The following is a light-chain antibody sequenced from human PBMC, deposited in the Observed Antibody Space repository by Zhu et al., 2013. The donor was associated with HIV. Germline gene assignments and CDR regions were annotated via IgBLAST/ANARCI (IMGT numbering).Light chain of an antibody. CDR1: QSVNTFS. CDR2: GAS. CDR3: QQYNNWPYT. V-gene: IGKV3-15*01. Sequence: EIVLTQSPDTLSLSPGERATLSCRASQSVNTFSLAWFQQKPGQAPRLLIYGASTRATGVTVRFSGGGSGTDFTLTISSLQPEDSAIYYCQQYNNWPYTFGQGTKLEIK. J-gene: IGKJ2*01.